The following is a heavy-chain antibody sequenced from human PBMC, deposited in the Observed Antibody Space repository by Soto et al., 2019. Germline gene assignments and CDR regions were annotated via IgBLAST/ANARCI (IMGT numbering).Heavy chain of an antibody. Sequence: QVQLQESGPGLVKPSETLSLTCTVSGGSISSYYWSWIRQPPGKGLEWIGYIYYSGSTDYNPSLKSRVTISVDTSKEQCSLTLSSVTAADTAVYYCARGDYYGTGWFDPWGEGTLVTVSS. J-gene: IGHJ5*02. V-gene: IGHV4-59*01. CDR3: ARGDYYGTGWFDP. CDR2: IYYSGST. CDR1: GGSISSYY. D-gene: IGHD3-10*01.